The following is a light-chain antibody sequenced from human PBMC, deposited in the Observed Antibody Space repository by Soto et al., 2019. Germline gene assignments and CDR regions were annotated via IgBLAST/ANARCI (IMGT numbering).Light chain of an antibody. V-gene: IGLV2-14*01. J-gene: IGLJ2*01. CDR2: XVS. Sequence: QSALTQPASVSGSPGQSITISCTGTSSDVGGYNSLSWYQQHPGKAPKLMIYXVSNRPSGXXNXFSXXXXXXTXSXXXXGXQAEDESDYYCSSYTSRGTLAFGGGTQLTVL. CDR1: SSDVGGYNS. CDR3: SSYTSRGTLA.